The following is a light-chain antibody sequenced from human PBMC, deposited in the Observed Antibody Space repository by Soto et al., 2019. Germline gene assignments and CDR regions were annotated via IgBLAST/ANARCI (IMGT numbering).Light chain of an antibody. J-gene: IGKJ1*01. CDR2: DAS. CDR3: QQYNSYSQT. CDR1: QSISSW. V-gene: IGKV1-5*01. Sequence: DIQMTPFPSTLSASVGDRVTITCRASQSISSWLAWYQQKPGKAPKLLIYDASSLEGGVPSRFSGSGSGTEFTLTISSLQPDDFATYYCQQYNSYSQTFGQGTKVDIK.